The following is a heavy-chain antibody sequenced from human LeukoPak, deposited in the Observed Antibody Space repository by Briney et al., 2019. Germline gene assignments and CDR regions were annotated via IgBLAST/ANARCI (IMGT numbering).Heavy chain of an antibody. CDR1: GGSISSGGYY. D-gene: IGHD1-1*01. J-gene: IGHJ3*02. CDR3: ARGSNWNDGRDAFDI. Sequence: SQTLSLTCTVSGGSISSGGYYWSWIRQHPGKGLEWIGYIYYSGSTYYNPSLKSRVTISVDTSKNQFSLKLSSVTAADTAVYYCARGSNWNDGRDAFDIWGQGTMVTVSS. V-gene: IGHV4-31*03. CDR2: IYYSGST.